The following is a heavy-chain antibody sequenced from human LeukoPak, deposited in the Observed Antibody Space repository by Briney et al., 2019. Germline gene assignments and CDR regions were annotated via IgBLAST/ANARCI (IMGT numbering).Heavy chain of an antibody. J-gene: IGHJ6*02. CDR2: IIPIFGTA. V-gene: IGHV1-69*06. D-gene: IGHD6-19*01. Sequence: SVKVSCKASGGTFSSYAISWVRQAPGQGLEWMGGIIPIFGTANYAQKFQGRVTITADKSTSTAYMELSSLRSEDTAVYYCARGGYSSGWYPHYYYYYYGMDVWGQGTTVTVSS. CDR3: ARGGYSSGWYPHYYYYYYGMDV. CDR1: GGTFSSYA.